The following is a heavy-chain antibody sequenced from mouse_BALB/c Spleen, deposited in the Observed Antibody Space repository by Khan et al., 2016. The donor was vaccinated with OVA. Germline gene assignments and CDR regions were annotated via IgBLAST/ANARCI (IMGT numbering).Heavy chain of an antibody. V-gene: IGHV1S137*01. CDR1: GYTFTDFA. J-gene: IGHJ2*01. Sequence: QMQLEESGPELVRPGVSVKISCKGSGYTFTDFAMHWVKQSHAKSLEWIGVISTHSGNTNYNQKFKGKATMTVDKSSSTAYMELARLTSEDSAIYYCAIRDYLDYWGQGTTLTVSS. CDR2: ISTHSGNT. CDR3: AIRDYLDY.